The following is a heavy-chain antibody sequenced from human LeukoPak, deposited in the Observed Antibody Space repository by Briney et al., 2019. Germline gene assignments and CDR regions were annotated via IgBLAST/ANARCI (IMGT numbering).Heavy chain of an antibody. CDR1: GASVTTYY. CDR3: ARDYDKAFDY. J-gene: IGHJ4*02. CDR2: IYSSGTT. Sequence: KPSETLSLTCTVSGASVTTYYWSWIWQPAGKGLEWIGRIYSSGTTNYNLSLRGRVTMSLDTSRNQVSLKLSSVVAADAAMYYCARDYDKAFDYWGQGTLVTVSS. V-gene: IGHV4-4*07. D-gene: IGHD3-16*01.